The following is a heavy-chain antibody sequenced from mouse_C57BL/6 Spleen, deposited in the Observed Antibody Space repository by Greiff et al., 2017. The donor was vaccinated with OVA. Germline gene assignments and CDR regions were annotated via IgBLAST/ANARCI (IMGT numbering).Heavy chain of an antibody. V-gene: IGHV2-9-1*01. D-gene: IGHD2-4*01. J-gene: IGHJ2*01. CDR2: IWTGGGT. CDR3: ARNEIYYDYEGYFDY. CDR1: GFSLTSYA. Sequence: VQLVESGPGLVAPSQSLSITCTVSGFSLTSYAISWVRQPPGKGLEWLGVIWTGGGTNYNSALKSRLSISKDNSKSQVFLKMNSLQTDDTARYYCARNEIYYDYEGYFDYWGQGTTLTVSS.